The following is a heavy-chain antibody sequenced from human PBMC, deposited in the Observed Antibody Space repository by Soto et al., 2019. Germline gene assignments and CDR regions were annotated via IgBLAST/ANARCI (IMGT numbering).Heavy chain of an antibody. CDR1: GGSISSSSYY. D-gene: IGHD3-9*01. Sequence: QLQLQESGPGLVKPSETLSLTCTVSGGSISSSSYYWGWIRQPPGKGLEWIGSIYYSGSTYYNPSLKSRVTISVDTSKNQFSLKLSSVTAADTAVYYCARLRILALTGYYSSWYFDLWGRGTLVTVSS. J-gene: IGHJ2*01. CDR2: IYYSGST. CDR3: ARLRILALTGYYSSWYFDL. V-gene: IGHV4-39*01.